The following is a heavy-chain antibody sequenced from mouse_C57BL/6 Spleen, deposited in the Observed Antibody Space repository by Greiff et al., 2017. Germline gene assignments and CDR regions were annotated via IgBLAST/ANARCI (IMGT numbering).Heavy chain of an antibody. CDR1: GYTFTSYW. Sequence: QVQLQQPGAELVRPGSSVKLSCKASGYTFTSYWMHWVKQRPIQGLEWIGNIDPSDSETHYNQKFKDKATLTVDKSSSKAYMQLSSLTSEDSAVYYCARRGNGGYDGDYAKDYWGQGTSVTVSS. J-gene: IGHJ4*01. D-gene: IGHD2-2*01. V-gene: IGHV1-52*01. CDR3: ARRGNGGYDGDYAKDY. CDR2: IDPSDSET.